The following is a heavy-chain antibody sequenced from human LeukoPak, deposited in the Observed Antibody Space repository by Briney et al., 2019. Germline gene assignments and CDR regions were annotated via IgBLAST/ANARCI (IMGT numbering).Heavy chain of an antibody. CDR1: GGSISSYY. J-gene: IGHJ6*02. CDR3: ARHDGSSSGYYYYYYGTDV. D-gene: IGHD3-22*01. V-gene: IGHV4-59*08. CDR2: IYYSGST. Sequence: SETLSLTCTVSGGSISSYYWSWIRQPPGKGLEWIGYIYYSGSTNYNPSLKSRVTISVDTSKNQFSLKLSSVTAADTAVYYCARHDGSSSGYYYYYYGTDVWGQGTTVTVSS.